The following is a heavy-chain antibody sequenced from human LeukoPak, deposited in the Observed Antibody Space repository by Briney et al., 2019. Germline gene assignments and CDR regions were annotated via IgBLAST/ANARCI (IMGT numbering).Heavy chain of an antibody. CDR1: GGSFSGYY. Sequence: SETLSLTRAVYGGSFSGYYWSWIRQPPGKGLEWIGEINHSGSTNYNPSLKSRVTISVDTSKNQFSLKLSSVTAADTAVYYCARLLRLGELSPFDYWGQGTLVTVSS. V-gene: IGHV4-34*01. J-gene: IGHJ4*02. CDR2: INHSGST. D-gene: IGHD3-16*02. CDR3: ARLLRLGELSPFDY.